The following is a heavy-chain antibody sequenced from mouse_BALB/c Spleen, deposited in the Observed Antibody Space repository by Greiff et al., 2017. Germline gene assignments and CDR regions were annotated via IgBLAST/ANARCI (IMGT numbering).Heavy chain of an antibody. CDR1: GFTFSSYG. J-gene: IGHJ4*01. V-gene: IGHV5-6*01. CDR2: ISSGGSYT. D-gene: IGHD1-1*01. CDR3: ARERYYYGSSYDYAMDY. Sequence: EVQLVESGGDLVKPGGSLKLSCAASGFTFSSYGMSWVRQTPDKRLEWVATISSGGSYTYYPDSVKGRFTISRDNAKNTLYLQMSSLKSEDTAMYYCARERYYYGSSYDYAMDYWGQGTSVTVSS.